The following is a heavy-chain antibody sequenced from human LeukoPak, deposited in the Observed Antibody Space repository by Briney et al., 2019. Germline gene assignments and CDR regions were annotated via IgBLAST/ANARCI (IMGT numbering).Heavy chain of an antibody. CDR3: ASWDEVVVTGSFDY. J-gene: IGHJ4*02. V-gene: IGHV3-21*01. Sequence: GSLRLSCAASGFTFSSYSMNWVRQAPGKGLVWVSSISSSSSYIYYADSVKGRFTISRDNAKNSLYLQMNSLRAEDTAVYYCASWDEVVVTGSFDYWGQGTLVTVSS. CDR2: ISSSSSYI. CDR1: GFTFSSYS. D-gene: IGHD2-21*02.